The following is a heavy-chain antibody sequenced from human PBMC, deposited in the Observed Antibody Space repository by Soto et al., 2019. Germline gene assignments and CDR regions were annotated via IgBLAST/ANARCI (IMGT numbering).Heavy chain of an antibody. CDR1: GYTFTSYD. CDR3: ARGPTGMIHY. J-gene: IGHJ4*01. V-gene: IGHV1-8*01. Sequence: QVQLVQSGAEVKSPGASVKVSCKASGYTFTSYDINWVRQATGQGFEWMGWMNPKSGGTRYIQKFQGSVTMPRDTSISTAYMHLSSLTSEHTAVYYCARGPTGMIHYWGHGTLVTVSS. D-gene: IGHD3-16*01. CDR2: MNPKSGGT.